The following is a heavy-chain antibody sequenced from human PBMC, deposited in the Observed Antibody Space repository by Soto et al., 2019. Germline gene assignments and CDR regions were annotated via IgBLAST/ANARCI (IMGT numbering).Heavy chain of an antibody. Sequence: GSLRLSCAASGFTFGNYAMTWVRQAPGKGLEWISTISGSGVSTDYADSVKGRFTISRDNSKNTLYLQVNSLRVDDTAIYYCAKMNEYYYLDVWGQGTTVTVSS. J-gene: IGHJ6*03. V-gene: IGHV3-23*01. CDR2: ISGSGVST. CDR3: AKMNEYYYLDV. CDR1: GFTFGNYA.